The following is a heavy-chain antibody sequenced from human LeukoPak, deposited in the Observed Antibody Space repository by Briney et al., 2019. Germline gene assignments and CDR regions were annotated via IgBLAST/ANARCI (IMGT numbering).Heavy chain of an antibody. CDR1: GGPISSGSYY. J-gene: IGHJ4*02. V-gene: IGHV4-61*02. Sequence: SQTLSLTCTVSGGPISSGSYYWSWIRQPAGKGLEWIGRIYTSGSTNYNPSLKSRVTISVDTSKNQFSLKLSSVTAADTAVYYCARDSSGWSGDFDYWGQGTLVTVSS. CDR2: IYTSGST. CDR3: ARDSSGWSGDFDY. D-gene: IGHD6-19*01.